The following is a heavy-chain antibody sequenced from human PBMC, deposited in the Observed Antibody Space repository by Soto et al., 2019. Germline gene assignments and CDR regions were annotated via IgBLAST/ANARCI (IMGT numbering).Heavy chain of an antibody. Sequence: SATSSCKAPGGTCSSYALSWLRQAHGTGLEWMGGIIPIFGTANYAQKFQGRVTITADESTSTAYMELSSLRSEDTAVYYCARYRIAAPSWNYYYYYGTAGWGQGTTVPFSS. CDR3: ARYRIAAPSWNYYYYYGTAG. CDR2: IIPIFGTA. V-gene: IGHV1-69*01. D-gene: IGHD6-13*01. J-gene: IGHJ6*02. CDR1: GGTCSSYA.